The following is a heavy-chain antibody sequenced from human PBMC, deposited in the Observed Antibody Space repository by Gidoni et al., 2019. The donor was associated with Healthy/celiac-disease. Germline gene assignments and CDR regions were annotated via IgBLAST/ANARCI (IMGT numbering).Heavy chain of an antibody. V-gene: IGHV3-7*03. Sequence: EVQLVESGGGLVQPGGSLRLSCAASGLAVSSYWMSWVRQAPGKGLEWVANIKQDGSEKYYVDSVKGRFTISRDNAKNSLYLQMNSLRAEDTAVYYCASETYYYDSSGYCPFGYWGQGTLVTVSS. CDR3: ASETYYYDSSGYCPFGY. CDR2: IKQDGSEK. CDR1: GLAVSSYW. J-gene: IGHJ4*02. D-gene: IGHD3-22*01.